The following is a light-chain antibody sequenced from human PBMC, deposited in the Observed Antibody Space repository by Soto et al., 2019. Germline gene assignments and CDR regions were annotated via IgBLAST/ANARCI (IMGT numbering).Light chain of an antibody. CDR1: ESVSGN. V-gene: IGKV3-15*01. J-gene: IGKJ2*02. CDR3: QHYSIWPPRCT. Sequence: EVVMTQSPATLSLSSGERATLSCRASESVSGNIDWYQQTVGQPPRLLFYGTSTRATGIPARFNGSGSGTEFTLTISSLQSEDFAIYYCQHYSIWPPRCTFGQGTKLQIK. CDR2: GTS.